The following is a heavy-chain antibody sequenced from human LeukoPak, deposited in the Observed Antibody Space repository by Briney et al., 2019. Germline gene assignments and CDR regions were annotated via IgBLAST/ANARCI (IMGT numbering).Heavy chain of an antibody. D-gene: IGHD5-12*01. V-gene: IGHV3-23*01. CDR2: ISGSGGST. CDR1: GLTFSSYA. J-gene: IGHJ4*02. CDR3: AKDPRVATIEIFDY. Sequence: GGSLRLSCAASGLTFSSYAMSWVRQAPGKWLELVSAISGSGGSTYYADSVKGLFTISRDNSKNTLYLQLNSLRAQDTAVYYCAKDPRVATIEIFDYWGQGTLVTVSS.